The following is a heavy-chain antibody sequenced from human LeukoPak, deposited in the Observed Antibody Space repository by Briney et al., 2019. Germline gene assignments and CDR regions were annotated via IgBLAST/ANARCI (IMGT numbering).Heavy chain of an antibody. CDR1: GFTFSSYS. V-gene: IGHV3-21*01. J-gene: IGHJ4*02. Sequence: GRSLRLSCAASGFTFSSYSMNWVRQAPGKGLEWVSSISSSYIYYADSVKGRFTISRDNAKNSLYLQMNSLRAEDTAVYYCASTTIFGVVEGNWGQGTLVTVSS. CDR2: ISSSYI. D-gene: IGHD3-3*01. CDR3: ASTTIFGVVEGN.